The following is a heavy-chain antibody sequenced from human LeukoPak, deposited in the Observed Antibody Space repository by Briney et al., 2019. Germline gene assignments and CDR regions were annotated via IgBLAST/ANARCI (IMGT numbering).Heavy chain of an antibody. D-gene: IGHD3-22*01. Sequence: SETLSLTCAVYGGSFSGYYWSWIRQPPGKGLEWIGYIYYSGSTNYNPSLKSRVTISVDTSKNQFSLKLSSVTAADTAVYYCARHRGYYYRFDYWGQGTLVTVSS. CDR3: ARHRGYYYRFDY. CDR2: IYYSGST. CDR1: GGSFSGYY. V-gene: IGHV4-59*01. J-gene: IGHJ4*02.